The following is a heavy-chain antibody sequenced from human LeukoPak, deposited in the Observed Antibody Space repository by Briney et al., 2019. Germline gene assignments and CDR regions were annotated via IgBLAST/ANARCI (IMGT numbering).Heavy chain of an antibody. D-gene: IGHD5-24*01. CDR3: AKDPSMAHYYYYMDV. Sequence: ASVKVSCRASGGTFSSYAISWVRQAPGQGLEWMGRIIPIFGTANYAQKFQGRVTITTDESTSTAYMELSSLRSEDTAVYYCAKDPSMAHYYYYMDVWGKGTTVTVSS. CDR2: IIPIFGTA. CDR1: GGTFSSYA. V-gene: IGHV1-69*05. J-gene: IGHJ6*03.